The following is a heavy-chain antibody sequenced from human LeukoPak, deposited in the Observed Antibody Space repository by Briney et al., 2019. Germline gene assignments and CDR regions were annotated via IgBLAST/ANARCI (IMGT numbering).Heavy chain of an antibody. J-gene: IGHJ5*02. CDR3: ARMTTLTWFDP. Sequence: SETLSLPCAVSGYSISSGYDWGWIRQPPGKGLEWIGSIYHSGSTYYNPSLKSRVTISVDTSKNQFSLKLSSVTAADTAVYYCARMTTLTWFDPWGHGTLVTVSS. D-gene: IGHD4-11*01. CDR1: GYSISSGYD. CDR2: IYHSGST. V-gene: IGHV4-38-2*01.